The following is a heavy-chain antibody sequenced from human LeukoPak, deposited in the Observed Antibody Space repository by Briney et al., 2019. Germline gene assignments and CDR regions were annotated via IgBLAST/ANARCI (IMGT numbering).Heavy chain of an antibody. CDR2: ISGSGGST. D-gene: IGHD3-10*01. CDR1: GFIFSSYA. Sequence: PGGSLRLFCAASGFIFSSYAMSWVRQAPGKGLEWVSAISGSGGSTYYADPVKGRFTISRDNSKNTLYLQMNSLRAEDTAVYYCSRRMVNYYGSGSYYSPDAFDIWGQGTMVTVSS. CDR3: SRRMVNYYGSGSYYSPDAFDI. V-gene: IGHV3-23*01. J-gene: IGHJ3*02.